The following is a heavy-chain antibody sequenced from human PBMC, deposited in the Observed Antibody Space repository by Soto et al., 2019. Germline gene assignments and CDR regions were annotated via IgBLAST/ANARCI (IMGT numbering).Heavy chain of an antibody. CDR3: AKDRGGVSNY. CDR2: IYHGGTT. Sequence: QVQLQESGPGLVKPSGTLSLTCVVSGASISSSNWWSWVRQPPGKGLEWIGEIYHGGTTNYNPSLKRRVTISIDKSKNQFSLTLISVTAADTAVYYCAKDRGGVSNYWGQGTLVTVSS. CDR1: GASISSSNW. J-gene: IGHJ4*02. V-gene: IGHV4-4*02. D-gene: IGHD2-15*01.